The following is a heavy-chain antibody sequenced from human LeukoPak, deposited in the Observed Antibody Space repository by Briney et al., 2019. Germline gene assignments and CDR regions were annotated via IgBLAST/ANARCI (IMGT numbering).Heavy chain of an antibody. V-gene: IGHV3-66*01. D-gene: IGHD4-11*01. Sequence: PGGSLRLPCAASGFTVSSNYMSWVRQAPGKGLEWVSVIYSGDSTYYADSVKGRFTISRDSSKNSLYLHMNSLRAEDTAVYYCASATVSNNYLFDYWGQGTLVTVSS. CDR3: ASATVSNNYLFDY. CDR2: IYSGDST. J-gene: IGHJ4*02. CDR1: GFTVSSNY.